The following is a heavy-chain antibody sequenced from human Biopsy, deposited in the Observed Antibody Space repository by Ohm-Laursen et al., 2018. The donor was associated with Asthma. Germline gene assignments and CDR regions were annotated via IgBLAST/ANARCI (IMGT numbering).Heavy chain of an antibody. D-gene: IGHD6-19*01. J-gene: IGHJ6*02. CDR3: ARCQVGYSSGWSLLLKKIYYSGMDV. CDR1: GGTFSNFA. CDR2: IMTVFGTT. V-gene: IGHV1-69*13. Sequence: ASVKASCNAPGGTFSNFAISWVRQAPGQGLKWLGGIMTVFGTTNYAQKFQGRVTITADESTSTAYMEVTSLRSEDTAIYYCARCQVGYSSGWSLLLKKIYYSGMDVWGQGTAVTVSS.